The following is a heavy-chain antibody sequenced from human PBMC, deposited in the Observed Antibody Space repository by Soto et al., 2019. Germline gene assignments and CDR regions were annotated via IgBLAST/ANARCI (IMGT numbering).Heavy chain of an antibody. CDR3: GRGTGELDY. CDR1: GFTFSDYY. V-gene: IGHV3-11*01. CDR2: TSSSGSNI. Sequence: QVQLVESGGGLVKPGGSLRLSCAASGFTFSDYYMSWIRQAPGKGLEWVSYTSSSGSNIYYADSVKGRFTLPRDNAKTSLDLQMDSLRDEDTAVYYCGRGTGELDYWGQGTLVTVSS. D-gene: IGHD3-16*01. J-gene: IGHJ4*02.